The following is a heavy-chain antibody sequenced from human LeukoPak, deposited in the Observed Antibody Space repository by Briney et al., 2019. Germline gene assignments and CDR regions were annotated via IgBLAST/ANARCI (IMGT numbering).Heavy chain of an antibody. Sequence: AGGSLRLSCAASGFTFSSYAMSWVRQAPGKGLEWVSAISGSGGSTYYADSVKGRFTISRDNSKNTLYLQMNSLRAEDTAVYYCAKTSGGGRGYSGYDSPFDYWGQGTLVTVSS. CDR2: ISGSGGST. CDR1: GFTFSSYA. V-gene: IGHV3-23*01. D-gene: IGHD5-12*01. J-gene: IGHJ4*02. CDR3: AKTSGGGRGYSGYDSPFDY.